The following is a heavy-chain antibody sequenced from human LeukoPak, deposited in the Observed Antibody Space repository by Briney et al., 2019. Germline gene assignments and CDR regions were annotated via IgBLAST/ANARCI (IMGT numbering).Heavy chain of an antibody. Sequence: GGSLRLSCVASGFTFEDYAMHWVRQAPGKGLEWVSGISWNSGSIGYADSVKGRFTISRDNAKNSLYVQMNSLGAGDMALYYCAKGGSYYELDYWGQGTLVTVSS. CDR1: GFTFEDYA. V-gene: IGHV3-9*03. D-gene: IGHD1-26*01. CDR3: AKGGSYYELDY. J-gene: IGHJ4*02. CDR2: ISWNSGSI.